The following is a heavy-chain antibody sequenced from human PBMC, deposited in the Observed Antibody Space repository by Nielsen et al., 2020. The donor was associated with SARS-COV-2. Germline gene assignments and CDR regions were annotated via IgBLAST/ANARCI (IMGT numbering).Heavy chain of an antibody. V-gene: IGHV3-11*05. CDR2: ISSSSSYT. CDR1: GGSVSSGSYY. D-gene: IGHD3-10*01. Sequence: LSLTCTVSGGSVSSGSYYWSWTRQAPGKGLEWVSYISSSSSYTNYADSVKGRFTISRDNAKNSLYLQMNSLRAEDTAVYYCAREDYGSGSPTSYFDYWGQGTLVTVSS. CDR3: AREDYGSGSPTSYFDY. J-gene: IGHJ4*02.